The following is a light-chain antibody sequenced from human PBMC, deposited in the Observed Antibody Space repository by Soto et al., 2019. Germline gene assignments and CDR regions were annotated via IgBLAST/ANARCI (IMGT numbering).Light chain of an antibody. Sequence: ELVMKQSPATLSLSPGETATLSCGASARVSNNYLAWYQQKPGQAPRLLIYGASNRATGIPDRFSGSGSGTDFTLTISRLEPEDFAVYYCQQYGSSGTFGQGTKVDIK. CDR1: ARVSNNY. CDR3: QQYGSSGT. J-gene: IGKJ1*01. V-gene: IGKV3-20*01. CDR2: GAS.